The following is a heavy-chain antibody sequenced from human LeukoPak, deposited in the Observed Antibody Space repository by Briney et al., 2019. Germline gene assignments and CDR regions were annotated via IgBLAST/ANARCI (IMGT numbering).Heavy chain of an antibody. CDR3: ARRRGGYGEGEFDY. CDR2: IRSDGSK. Sequence: GGSLGLSCVAFGFTVSSKSMIWVRQAPEKGLECVSYIRSDGSKEYADSVRGRFTISRDDSRNTVYLQMNSLRVEDTAVYYCARRRGGYGEGEFDYWGQGTLVTVSS. CDR1: GFTVSSKS. D-gene: IGHD4-17*01. V-gene: IGHV3-66*01. J-gene: IGHJ4*02.